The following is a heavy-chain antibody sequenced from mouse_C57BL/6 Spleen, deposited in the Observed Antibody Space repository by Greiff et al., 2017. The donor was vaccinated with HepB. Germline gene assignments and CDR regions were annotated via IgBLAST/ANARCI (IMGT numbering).Heavy chain of an antibody. CDR1: GYTFTDYY. J-gene: IGHJ1*03. CDR3: ARPPGGYFDV. V-gene: IGHV1-26*01. Sequence: EVQLQQSGPELVKPGASVKISCKASGYTFTDYYMNWVKQSHGKSLEWIGDINPNNGGTSYNQKFKGRATLTVDKSSSTAYMELRSLTSADSAVYYCARPPGGYFDVWGTGTTVTVSS. D-gene: IGHD4-1*01. CDR2: INPNNGGT.